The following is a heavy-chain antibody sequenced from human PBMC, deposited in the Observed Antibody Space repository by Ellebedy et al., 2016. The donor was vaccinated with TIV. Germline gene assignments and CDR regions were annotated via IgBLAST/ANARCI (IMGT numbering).Heavy chain of an antibody. V-gene: IGHV4-59*01. CDR2: VYFDGNT. D-gene: IGHD3-3*01. Sequence: MPGGSLRLSCSVSGGSINDYYWSWIRQSPGKGLEWIGYVYFDGNTRYNPSLESRVTITVDMSRNHFSLRLTSVSAADTAVYYCARSAYWSRDYRLWFDPWGQGTLVTVTS. CDR3: ARSAYWSRDYRLWFDP. CDR1: GGSINDYY. J-gene: IGHJ5*02.